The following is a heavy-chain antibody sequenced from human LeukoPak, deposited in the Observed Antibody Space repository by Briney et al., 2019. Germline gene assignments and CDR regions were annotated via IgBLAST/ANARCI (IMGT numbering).Heavy chain of an antibody. J-gene: IGHJ4*02. D-gene: IGHD3-22*01. V-gene: IGHV3-9*01. Sequence: GGSLRLSCAASGFTFDDYAMHWVRQAPGKGLEWISGISWNGGSIGYADSVKGRFTISRDNAKNSLYLQMNSLRAEDTALYYCAKGGGYFYDISGYSDYWGQGTLVTVSS. CDR1: GFTFDDYA. CDR3: AKGGGYFYDISGYSDY. CDR2: ISWNGGSI.